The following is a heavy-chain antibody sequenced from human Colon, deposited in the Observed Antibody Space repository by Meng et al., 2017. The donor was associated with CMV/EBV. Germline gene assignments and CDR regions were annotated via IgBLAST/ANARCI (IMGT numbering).Heavy chain of an antibody. D-gene: IGHD2-15*01. CDR2: IYYTGNT. CDR1: GGSINSYY. V-gene: IGHV4-59*01. Sequence: SETLSLTCSVSGGSINSYYWSWIRQPPGKGLEWIGYIYYTGNTNYNPSLKSRVTISVDASKNQVSLKVTSVTAADTAVYYCARGSSRPDCWGQGTLATVSS. CDR3: ARGSSRPDC. J-gene: IGHJ4*02.